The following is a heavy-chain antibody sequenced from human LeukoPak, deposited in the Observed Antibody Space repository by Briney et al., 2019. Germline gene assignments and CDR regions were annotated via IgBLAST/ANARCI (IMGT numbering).Heavy chain of an antibody. D-gene: IGHD6-19*01. J-gene: IGHJ5*02. CDR2: ISYSGST. CDR1: GGSISSYY. V-gene: IGHV4-59*01. Sequence: SETLSLTCTVSGGSISSYYWSWIRQPPGEGLEWIGYISYSGSTNYNPSLKSRVAISVDTSKNQISLKLSSVTAADTAVYYCARNKAVTFNWFDPWGQGTLVTVSS. CDR3: ARNKAVTFNWFDP.